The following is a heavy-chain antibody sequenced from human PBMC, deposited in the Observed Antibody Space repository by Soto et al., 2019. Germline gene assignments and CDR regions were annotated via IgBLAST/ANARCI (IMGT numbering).Heavy chain of an antibody. J-gene: IGHJ4*02. D-gene: IGHD4-17*01. V-gene: IGHV2-70*17. CDR1: GFSLSAGKMS. CDR2: IDWDDDK. Sequence: GSGPTLVNPTQTLTLTCTFSGFSLSAGKMSVSWIRQPPGKALEWLARIDWDDDKFYNTSLKTRLTITKDTSKNQVVLTMTNMDPVDTATYYCALRASDYGDYFYWGQGTLVTVSS. CDR3: ALRASDYGDYFY.